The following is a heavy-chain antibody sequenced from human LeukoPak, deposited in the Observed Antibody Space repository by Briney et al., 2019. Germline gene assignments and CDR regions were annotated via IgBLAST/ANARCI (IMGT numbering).Heavy chain of an antibody. D-gene: IGHD2-15*01. V-gene: IGHV1-69*10. Sequence: SVKVSCKASGGTFSSYAISWVRQAPGQGLEWMGGIIPILGTANYAQKFQGRVTITADKSTSTAYMELSSLRSEDTAVYYCAREIGGGSCYPECGMDVWGKGTTVTVSS. CDR2: IIPILGTA. CDR3: AREIGGGSCYPECGMDV. J-gene: IGHJ6*04. CDR1: GGTFSSYA.